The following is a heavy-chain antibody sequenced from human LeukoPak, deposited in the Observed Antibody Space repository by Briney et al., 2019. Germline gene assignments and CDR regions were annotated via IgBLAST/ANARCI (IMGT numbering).Heavy chain of an antibody. D-gene: IGHD3-3*01. Sequence: GGSLRLSCASSVYTFCSYAMSGVRQARGKGLEWVSAISGSGGSTDYADSVKGRFTISRDNSKNTLYLQMNSLRAEDTAVYYCAKDLELRFLEWLRPFDYWGQGTLVTVSS. V-gene: IGHV3-23*01. CDR1: VYTFCSYA. J-gene: IGHJ4*02. CDR3: AKDLELRFLEWLRPFDY. CDR2: ISGSGGST.